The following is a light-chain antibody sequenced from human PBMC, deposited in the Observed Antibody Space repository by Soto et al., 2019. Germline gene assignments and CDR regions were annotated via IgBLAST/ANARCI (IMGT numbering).Light chain of an antibody. V-gene: IGKV3-20*01. CDR1: QSVSSFY. J-gene: IGKJ1*01. CDR3: QQYGDWPRT. CDR2: GAS. Sequence: EIGLTQSPGTLSLSPGERATLSCRASQSVSSFYLAWYQQRAGQAPRLLIYGASTRATGIPDRFSGSGSGTDFILTISRLEPEDFAVYYCQQYGDWPRTFGQGTKVEIK.